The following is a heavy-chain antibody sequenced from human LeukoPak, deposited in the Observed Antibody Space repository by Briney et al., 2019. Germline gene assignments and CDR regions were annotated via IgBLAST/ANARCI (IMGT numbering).Heavy chain of an antibody. CDR1: GFTFSSYA. J-gene: IGHJ4*02. D-gene: IGHD3-9*01. V-gene: IGHV3-23*01. Sequence: GGSLRLSCAASGFTFSSYAMSWVRQAPGKGQEWVSAISGSGGSTYYADSVKGRFTISRDNSKNTLYLQMNSLRAEDTAVYYCAKGIALRYFDPPGRDYWGQGTLVTVSS. CDR2: ISGSGGST. CDR3: AKGIALRYFDPPGRDY.